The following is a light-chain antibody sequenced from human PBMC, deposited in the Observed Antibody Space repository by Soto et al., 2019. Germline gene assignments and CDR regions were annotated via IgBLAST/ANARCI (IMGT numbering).Light chain of an antibody. CDR2: LNSDGSH. Sequence: QPVLTQSPSASASLGASVNLTCTLSSGHSSYAVEWHQQQPEKGPRYLMKLNSDGSHSTGDRIPDRFSGSSSAAERSLTISSLQSEDEADYYCQTWGTGIHVFGTGTKLTVL. CDR1: SGHSSYA. V-gene: IGLV4-69*01. J-gene: IGLJ1*01. CDR3: QTWGTGIHV.